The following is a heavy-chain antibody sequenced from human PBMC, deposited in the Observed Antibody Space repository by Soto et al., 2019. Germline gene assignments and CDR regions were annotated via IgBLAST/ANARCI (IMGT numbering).Heavy chain of an antibody. CDR3: ARGGLEPFDH. D-gene: IGHD1-1*01. CDR2: ISDYGRI. Sequence: GGSMRLSCAASGFTFGNYWMHWARQAPGKGLVWVSRISDYGRINYADSVKDRFIISRDDARSGLYLQLNDLRVEDTATYYCARGGLEPFDHWGQGALVTVSS. V-gene: IGHV3-74*01. CDR1: GFTFGNYW. J-gene: IGHJ4*02.